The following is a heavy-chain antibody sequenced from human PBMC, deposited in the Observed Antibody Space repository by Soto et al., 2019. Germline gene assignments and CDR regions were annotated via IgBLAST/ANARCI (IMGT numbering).Heavy chain of an antibody. CDR1: GSSISSSNW. V-gene: IGHV4-4*02. CDR2: IYHSGST. CDR3: ARVSGSFYYGMDV. Sequence: SETLSLTCAVSGSSISSSNWWSWVRQPPGKGLEWIGAIYHSGSTNYNPSLKSRVTISVDKSKDQFSLRLTSVTAADTAVYYCARVSGSFYYGMDVWGQGTTVTVSS. J-gene: IGHJ6*02. D-gene: IGHD1-26*01.